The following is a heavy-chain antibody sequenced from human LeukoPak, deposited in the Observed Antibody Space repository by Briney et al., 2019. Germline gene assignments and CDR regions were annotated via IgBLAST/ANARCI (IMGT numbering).Heavy chain of an antibody. Sequence: PSVTLSLTCAVYGGSFSGYYWSWIRQPPGKGLEWIGEINHSGSTNSNPSLKSRVTVSVDTSKNLFSLKLSSVTAADTAVYYCARRLLGYCSGGSCYSGYFQHWGKGTLVTVSS. D-gene: IGHD2-15*01. CDR2: INHSGST. J-gene: IGHJ1*01. CDR1: GGSFSGYY. CDR3: ARRLLGYCSGGSCYSGYFQH. V-gene: IGHV4-34*01.